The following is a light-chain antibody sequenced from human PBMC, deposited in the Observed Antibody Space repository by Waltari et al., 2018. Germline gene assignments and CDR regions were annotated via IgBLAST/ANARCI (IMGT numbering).Light chain of an antibody. J-gene: IGLJ2*01. CDR2: EVS. Sequence: QSALTKPPTASGSPGPSVTISCTGTSSDVGGYNYVSWYQQHPGKAPKLMIYEVSKRPSGVPDRFSGSKSGNTASLTVSGLQAEDEVDYYCSSYAGSNNFVVFGGGTKLTVL. CDR3: SSYAGSNNFVV. CDR1: SSDVGGYNY. V-gene: IGLV2-8*01.